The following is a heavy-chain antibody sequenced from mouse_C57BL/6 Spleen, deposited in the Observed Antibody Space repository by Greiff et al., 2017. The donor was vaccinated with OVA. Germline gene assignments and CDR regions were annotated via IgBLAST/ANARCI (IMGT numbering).Heavy chain of an antibody. CDR2: IYPYNGVS. J-gene: IGHJ3*01. D-gene: IGHD3-2*02. V-gene: IGHV1-31*01. CDR3: AREEDSSGPAWFAY. CDR1: GYSFTGYY. Sequence: VQLKESGPELVKPGASVKISCKASGYSFTGYYMHWVKQSHGNILDWIGYIYPYNGVSSYNQKFKGKATLTVDKSSSTAYMELRSLTSEDSAVYYCAREEDSSGPAWFAYWGQGTLVTVSA.